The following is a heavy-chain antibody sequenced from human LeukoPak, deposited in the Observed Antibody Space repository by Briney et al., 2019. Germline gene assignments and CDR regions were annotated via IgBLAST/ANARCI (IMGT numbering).Heavy chain of an antibody. CDR3: ARDRELGYNWFDP. CDR2: INPNSGGT. V-gene: IGHV1-2*02. Sequence: GASVKVSCKASGYTFTGYYMHWVRQAPGQGLEWMGWINPNSGGTNYAQKFQGRVTMTRDTSISTAYMELSRLRSDDTAVYYCARDRELGYNWFDPWGQGTLVTVSS. J-gene: IGHJ5*02. D-gene: IGHD7-27*01. CDR1: GYTFTGYY.